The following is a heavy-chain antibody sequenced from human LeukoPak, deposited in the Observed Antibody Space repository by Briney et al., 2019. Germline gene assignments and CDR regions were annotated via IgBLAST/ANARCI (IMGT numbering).Heavy chain of an antibody. D-gene: IGHD1-1*01. Sequence: GGSLRLSCAASGFTFSSYGMHWVRQAPGKGLEWVAFIRYDGSNKYYADSVKGRFTISRDNSKNTLYLQMNSLRAEDTAAYFCAKSRSGSANWALQIFDNWGQGTLVTVSS. CDR1: GFTFSSYG. J-gene: IGHJ4*02. CDR2: IRYDGSNK. V-gene: IGHV3-30*02. CDR3: AKSRSGSANWALQIFDN.